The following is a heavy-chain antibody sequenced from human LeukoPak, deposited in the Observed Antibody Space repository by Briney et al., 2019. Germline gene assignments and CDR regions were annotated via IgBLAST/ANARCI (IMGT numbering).Heavy chain of an antibody. CDR2: ISSSSSYI. V-gene: IGHV3-21*01. CDR1: GFTFSSYS. J-gene: IGHJ4*02. Sequence: GGSLRLSCAASGFTFSSYSMNWVRQAPGKGLEWVSSISSSSSYIYYADSVKGRFTISRDNAKNSLYLQMNSLRAEDTAVYYCARDPHSNYYDSSGYYYNRGQGTLVTVSS. D-gene: IGHD3-22*01. CDR3: ARDPHSNYYDSSGYYYN.